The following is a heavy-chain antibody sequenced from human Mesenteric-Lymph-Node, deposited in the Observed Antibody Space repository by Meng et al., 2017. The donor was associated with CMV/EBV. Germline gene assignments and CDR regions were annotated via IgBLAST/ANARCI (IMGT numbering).Heavy chain of an antibody. J-gene: IGHJ6*02. D-gene: IGHD2-15*01. CDR2: INSDGSST. V-gene: IGHV3-74*01. CDR1: GFNFRSHS. CDR3: ARVNAGRQPGGYCSGGSCKHYYYYGMDV. Sequence: GESLKISCAASGFNFRSHSMSWVRQAPGKGLEWVSRINSDGSSTSYADSVKGRFTISRDNAKNTLYLQMNSLRAEDTAVYYCARVNAGRQPGGYCSGGSCKHYYYYGMDVWGQGTTVTVSS.